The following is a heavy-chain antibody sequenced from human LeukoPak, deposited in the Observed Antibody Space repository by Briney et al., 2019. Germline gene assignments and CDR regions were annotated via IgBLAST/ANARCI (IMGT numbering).Heavy chain of an antibody. D-gene: IGHD6-19*01. CDR1: GGSISSYY. CDR3: ARPYSSGFSDAFDI. V-gene: IGHV4-59*01. Sequence: SETLSLTCTVSGGSISSYYWSWIRQPPGKGLEWIGYIYYSGSTNYNPSLKSRVTISVDTSKNQFSLKLSSVTAADTAVYYCARPYSSGFSDAFDIWGQGTMVTVSS. J-gene: IGHJ3*02. CDR2: IYYSGST.